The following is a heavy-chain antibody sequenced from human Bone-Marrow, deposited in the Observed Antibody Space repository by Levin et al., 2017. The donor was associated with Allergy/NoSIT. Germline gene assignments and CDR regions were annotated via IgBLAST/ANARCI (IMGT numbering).Heavy chain of an antibody. D-gene: IGHD3-16*01. CDR1: GFPFSTYW. J-gene: IGHJ4*02. V-gene: IGHV3-74*03. CDR2: IDNDGSIT. CDR3: VRGGLYGTLDY. Sequence: GGSLRLSCVASGFPFSTYWMDWVRQAPGKGLVWVSHIDNDGSITTYADSVKGRFTISRDNAKNTLFLQMNSLTVEDTAVYYCVRGGLYGTLDYGGQGALVTVSS.